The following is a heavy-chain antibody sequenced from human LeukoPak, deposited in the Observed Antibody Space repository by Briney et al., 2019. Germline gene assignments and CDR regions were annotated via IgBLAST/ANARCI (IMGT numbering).Heavy chain of an antibody. CDR1: GFTFSSYA. CDR3: ARAGGDFWSGD. D-gene: IGHD3-3*01. Sequence: GGSLRLSCAASGFTFSSYAMNWVRQAPGKGLEWVSYISSSSSTIYYADSVKGRFTISRDNAKNSLYLQMNSLRAEDTAVYYCARAGGDFWSGDWGQGTLVTVSS. J-gene: IGHJ4*02. V-gene: IGHV3-48*01. CDR2: ISSSSSTI.